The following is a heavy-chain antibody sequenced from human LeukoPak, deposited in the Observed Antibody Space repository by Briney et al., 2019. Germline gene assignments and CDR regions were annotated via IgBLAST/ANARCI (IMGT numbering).Heavy chain of an antibody. CDR1: GFTFDDYA. J-gene: IGHJ3*01. D-gene: IGHD3/OR15-3a*01. V-gene: IGHV3-9*01. CDR2: ISWNSGSI. CDR3: AKGRWGLTINNFDL. Sequence: GGSLRLSCAASGFTFDDYAMHWVRQAPGKGLEWVSGISWNSGSIGYADSVKGRFTISRDSSKNTLYLQMNSLGGEDTALYYCAKGRWGLTINNFDLWGQGTMVTVSA.